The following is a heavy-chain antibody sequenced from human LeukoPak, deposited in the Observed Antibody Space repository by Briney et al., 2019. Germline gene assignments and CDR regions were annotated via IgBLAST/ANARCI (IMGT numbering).Heavy chain of an antibody. Sequence: GASVKVSCKSSGYTFTAYYMHWVRRAPGQGFEWMGWIDPNSGGTDYAQKFQGSVTMTRDTSITTAYMELSRLTSDDTAIYYCASSHGIASRSPPGYWGQGTLVTVSS. V-gene: IGHV1-2*02. CDR3: ASSHGIASRSPPGY. D-gene: IGHD6-6*01. CDR1: GYTFTAYY. CDR2: IDPNSGGT. J-gene: IGHJ4*02.